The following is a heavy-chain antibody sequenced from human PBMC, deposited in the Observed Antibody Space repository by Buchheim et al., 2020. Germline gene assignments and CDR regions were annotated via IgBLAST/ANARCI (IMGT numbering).Heavy chain of an antibody. CDR1: GYTFNDYY. D-gene: IGHD3-16*01. Sequence: QVQPVQSGAEVKKPGASVKVSCKPSGYTFNDYYMHWVRWAPGQGFEWMGWIDPNSGDTNYAQNFQGRVTMTSDTSITTVYMELSMLTSDDTAVYYCTRGPSHGGFDFWGQGTL. J-gene: IGHJ4*02. CDR2: IDPNSGDT. V-gene: IGHV1-2*02. CDR3: TRGPSHGGFDF.